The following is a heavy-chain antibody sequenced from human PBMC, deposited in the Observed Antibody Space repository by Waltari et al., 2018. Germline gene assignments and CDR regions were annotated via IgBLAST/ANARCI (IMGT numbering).Heavy chain of an antibody. V-gene: IGHV3-53*01. Sequence: EVQLVESGGALIQPGGSLRPPCAASGVTVSNYYMGWVRQAPGKGLDWVSVMYGDGDTFYGESMKGRFTIFRDDSVNTLWLQMNSLTVEDTAIYYCARGRAVRSGPFDSWGQGTLVTVSS. CDR1: GVTVSNYY. D-gene: IGHD1-26*01. CDR3: ARGRAVRSGPFDS. CDR2: MYGDGDT. J-gene: IGHJ5*01.